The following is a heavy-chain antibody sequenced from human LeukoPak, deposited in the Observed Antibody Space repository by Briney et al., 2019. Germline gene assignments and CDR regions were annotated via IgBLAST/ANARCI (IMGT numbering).Heavy chain of an antibody. CDR2: INPNSGGT. J-gene: IGHJ3*02. CDR3: ARFNRAIFGVVIRMAAFDI. V-gene: IGHV1-2*02. CDR1: GYTFTGYY. D-gene: IGHD3-3*01. Sequence: ASVKVSCKASGYTFTGYYMHWVRQAPGQGLEWMGWINPNSGGTNYAQKFQGRVTMTRDTSISTAYMELSRLRSDDTAVYYCARFNRAIFGVVIRMAAFDIWGQGTMVTVSS.